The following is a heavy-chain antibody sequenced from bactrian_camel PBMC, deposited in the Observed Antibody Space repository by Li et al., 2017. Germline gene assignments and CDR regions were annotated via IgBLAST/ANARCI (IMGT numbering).Heavy chain of an antibody. V-gene: IGHV3S2*01. CDR3: AVDCGVPNV. CDR1: GFTFKNFP. CDR2: IMQDSPRA. D-gene: IGHD7*01. Sequence: VQLVESGGGSAQPGGSLRLTCVASGFTFKNFPMTWVRQRPGQELEWVASIMQDSPRAEYADSVRGRFILSRDGGKNSLYLQMNGLKTEDTALYYCAVDCGVPNVWGQGTQVTVS. J-gene: IGHJ4*01.